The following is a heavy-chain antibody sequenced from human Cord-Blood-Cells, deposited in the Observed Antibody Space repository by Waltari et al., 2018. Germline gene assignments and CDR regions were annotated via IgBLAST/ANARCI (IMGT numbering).Heavy chain of an antibody. CDR1: GFTFSSYA. Sequence: EVQLLESGGGLVQPGGSLRLSCAASGFTFSSYAMSWVRQAPGKGLEWVSAISGSGGSTYYADSVKGRFTISRDNSKNTLYLQMNSLRAEDTAVYYCAKDLTGTTLYYYYGMDVWGQGTMVTVSS. V-gene: IGHV3-23*01. CDR2: ISGSGGST. D-gene: IGHD1-7*01. J-gene: IGHJ6*02. CDR3: AKDLTGTTLYYYYGMDV.